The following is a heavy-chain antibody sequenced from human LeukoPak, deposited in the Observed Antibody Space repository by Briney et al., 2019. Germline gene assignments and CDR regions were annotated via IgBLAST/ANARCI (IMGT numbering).Heavy chain of an antibody. CDR3: ARRGSYYASDY. CDR1: GYTFIDYY. J-gene: IGHJ4*02. Sequence: ASVKVSCKASGYTFIDYYMYWVRQDPGQGLEWMGWINPNSGATNYAQKFQGRVTMTRDTSISTAYMELSRLRSDDTAVYYCARRGSYYASDYWGQGTRVTVSS. V-gene: IGHV1-2*02. D-gene: IGHD1-26*01. CDR2: INPNSGAT.